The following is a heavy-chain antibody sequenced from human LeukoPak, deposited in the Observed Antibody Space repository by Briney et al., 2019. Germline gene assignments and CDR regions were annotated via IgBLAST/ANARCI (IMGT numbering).Heavy chain of an antibody. J-gene: IGHJ4*02. D-gene: IGHD5-12*01. CDR3: AKGQQRYDLYYFDY. V-gene: IGHV3-64*01. CDR2: ISANGDST. Sequence: GGSLRLSCAASGFTFSSYSMRWVRQAPGKGLEFVSAISANGDSTYYANSVKGRFTISRDNSKNTLYLQMGSLRAEDMAVYYCAKGQQRYDLYYFDYWGQGTLVTVSS. CDR1: GFTFSSYS.